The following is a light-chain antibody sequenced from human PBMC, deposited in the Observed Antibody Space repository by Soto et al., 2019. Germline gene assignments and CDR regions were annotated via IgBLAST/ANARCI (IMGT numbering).Light chain of an antibody. CDR3: HQYGSSPPVT. CDR2: GAS. V-gene: IGKV3-20*01. J-gene: IGKJ5*01. CDR1: QSVGSSY. Sequence: ENVLQQSPGTLSLSPGESATLSCRASQSVGSSYLAWYQQKPGQAPRLLIYGASSRATGIPDRFSGSGSGTDFTLTISRLEPEDFAMYYCHQYGSSPPVTFGQGTRLEIK.